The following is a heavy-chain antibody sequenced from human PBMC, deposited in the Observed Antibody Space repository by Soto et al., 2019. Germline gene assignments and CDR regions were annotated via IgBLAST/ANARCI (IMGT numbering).Heavy chain of an antibody. CDR2: TYYRSKWYN. CDR1: GDSVSGNSAA. D-gene: IGHD3-22*01. V-gene: IGHV6-1*01. CDR3: AREFPYYDSSGYFDY. J-gene: IGHJ4*02. Sequence: SQTRSLTFAISGDSVSGNSAAWNLIRQSPSRGLEWLGRTYYRSKWYNDYAVSAKSPITVTPDTSKNQFSLHLNAVTPEDTAVYYCAREFPYYDSSGYFDYWGQGTLVTVSS.